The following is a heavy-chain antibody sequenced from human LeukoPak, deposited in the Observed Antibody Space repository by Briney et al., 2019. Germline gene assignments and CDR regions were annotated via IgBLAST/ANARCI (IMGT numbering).Heavy chain of an antibody. V-gene: IGHV4-39*07. CDR1: GGSISSSSYY. CDR3: ARVGAAAGGAFDI. CDR2: IYYSGST. J-gene: IGHJ3*02. D-gene: IGHD6-13*01. Sequence: SETLSLTCTVSGGSISSSSYYWGWIRQPPGKGLEWIGSIYYSGSTYYNPSLKSRVTISVDTSKNQFSLKLSSVTAADTAVYYCARVGAAAGGAFDIWGQGTMVTVSS.